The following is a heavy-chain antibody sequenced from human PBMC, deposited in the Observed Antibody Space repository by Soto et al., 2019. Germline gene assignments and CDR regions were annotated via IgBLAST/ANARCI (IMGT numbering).Heavy chain of an antibody. J-gene: IGHJ6*02. Sequence: PSETLSLTCTVSGGSISSSSYYWGWIRQPPGKGLEWIGSIYYSGSTYYNPSLKSRVTISVDASKNQFSLKLSSVTAADTAVYYFARQSYIAVAGREYYYYGMDVWGQGTTVTVSS. CDR2: IYYSGST. CDR1: GGSISSSSYY. CDR3: ARQSYIAVAGREYYYYGMDV. V-gene: IGHV4-39*01. D-gene: IGHD6-19*01.